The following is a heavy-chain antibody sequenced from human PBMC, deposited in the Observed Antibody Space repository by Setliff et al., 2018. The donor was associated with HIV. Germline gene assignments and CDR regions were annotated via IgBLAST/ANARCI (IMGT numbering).Heavy chain of an antibody. V-gene: IGHV4-34*01. CDR3: ARGYYDILTGYYSSGIWDY. D-gene: IGHD3-9*01. CDR1: GGSITGYY. Sequence: ASETLSLTCTVSGGSITGYYWSWIRQPPGKGLEWIGEINHSGSTNYNPSLKTRVTISVDTSKNQFSLKLSSVTAADTAVYFCARGYYDILTGYYSSGIWDYWGQGALVTVSS. J-gene: IGHJ4*02. CDR2: INHSGST.